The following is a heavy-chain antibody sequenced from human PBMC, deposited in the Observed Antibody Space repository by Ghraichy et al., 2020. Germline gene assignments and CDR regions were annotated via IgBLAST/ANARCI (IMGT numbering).Heavy chain of an antibody. J-gene: IGHJ4*02. D-gene: IGHD4-23*01. CDR1: GFTFSSYA. CDR3: ATLPYGGNGY. CDR2: ISGSGGST. Sequence: ESLNISCAASGFTFSSYAMSWVRQAPGKGLEWVSAISGSGGSTYYADSVKGRFTISRDNSKNTLYLQMNSLRAEDTAVYYCATLPYGGNGYWGQGTLVTVSS. V-gene: IGHV3-23*01.